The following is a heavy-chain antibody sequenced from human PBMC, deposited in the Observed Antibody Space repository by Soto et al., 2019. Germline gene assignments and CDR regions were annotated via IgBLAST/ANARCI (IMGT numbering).Heavy chain of an antibody. CDR1: GFILRTNG. D-gene: IGHD2-21*02. CDR2: FFGSGDDA. V-gene: IGHV3-23*01. J-gene: IGHJ4*02. Sequence: GSLRLSCAATGFILRTNGVSWVRQAPGKGLEWVSSFFGSGDDAYYAGSVKGRFTISRDNSKNTLYLQMNSLRPEDTALYYCAGHGGYSYLGQGTLVTSPQ. CDR3: AGHGGYSY.